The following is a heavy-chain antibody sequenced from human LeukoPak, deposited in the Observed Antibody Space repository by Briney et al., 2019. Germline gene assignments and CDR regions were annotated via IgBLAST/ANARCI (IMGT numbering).Heavy chain of an antibody. Sequence: GASVKVSCKASGYTFISFDINWVRQATGQGLEWMGWMNPNSGNTGYAQKFQGRVTMTRNTSISTAYMELSSLRSEDTAVYYCARLPDDYGDYPLAWGQGTLVTVSS. J-gene: IGHJ5*02. CDR2: MNPNSGNT. V-gene: IGHV1-8*01. CDR1: GYTFISFD. D-gene: IGHD4-17*01. CDR3: ARLPDDYGDYPLA.